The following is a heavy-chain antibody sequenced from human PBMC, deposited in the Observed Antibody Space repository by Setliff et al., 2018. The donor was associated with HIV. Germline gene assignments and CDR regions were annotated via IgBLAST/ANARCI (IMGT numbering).Heavy chain of an antibody. V-gene: IGHV4-59*01. D-gene: IGHD4-17*01. J-gene: IGHJ4*02. CDR3: AREIYGGNSRPFDY. Sequence: PSETLSLTCTVSGGSISSYYWSWIRQPPGKGLEWIGYIYYNGNTNYNPSLKSRVTISVATSKNQLSLKLSSVTAADTAVYYCAREIYGGNSRPFDYWGQGTLVTVSS. CDR1: GGSISSYY. CDR2: IYYNGNT.